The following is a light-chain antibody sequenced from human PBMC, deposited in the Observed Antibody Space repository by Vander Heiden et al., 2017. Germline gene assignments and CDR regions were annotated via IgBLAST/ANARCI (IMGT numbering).Light chain of an antibody. J-gene: IGKJ2*01. Sequence: DIQMTQSPSTLSASVGDRVTITCRASQTINNWLAWFQQRPGKAPNLLIYKASSLESRVPSRFSGSGSGTEFTLTISSLQPDDFATYYCQQYYSYSYTFGQGTKLEI. V-gene: IGKV1-5*03. CDR3: QQYYSYSYT. CDR1: QTINNW. CDR2: KAS.